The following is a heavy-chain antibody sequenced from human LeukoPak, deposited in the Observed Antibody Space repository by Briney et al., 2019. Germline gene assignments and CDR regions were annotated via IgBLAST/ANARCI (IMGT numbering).Heavy chain of an antibody. Sequence: PSETLSLTCTVSRGPIGTYYWSWIRQPARKGLDWIGRIYTSGSTKKNPSLSSRVTISIDASKNQFSLRLSSLTAADTAIYYCARESGRRGYPEYSFDYWGQGTPVIVSS. V-gene: IGHV4-4*07. CDR1: RGPIGTYY. CDR3: ARESGRRGYPEYSFDY. J-gene: IGHJ4*02. CDR2: IYTSGST. D-gene: IGHD3-10*01.